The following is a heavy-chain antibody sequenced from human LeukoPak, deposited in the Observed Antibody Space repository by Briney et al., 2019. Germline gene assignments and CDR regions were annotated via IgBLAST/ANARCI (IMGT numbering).Heavy chain of an antibody. V-gene: IGHV3-7*01. CDR3: ARDQTRATYYYYMDV. D-gene: IGHD2-2*01. CDR2: IKQDGSEE. J-gene: IGHJ6*03. Sequence: GGSLRLSCAASGFTFSDYYMSWIRQAPGKGLEWVANIKQDGSEEYYVDSVKGRFAISRDNAKNSLYLQMNSLRAEDTAVYYCARDQTRATYYYYMDVWGKGTTVTVSS. CDR1: GFTFSDYY.